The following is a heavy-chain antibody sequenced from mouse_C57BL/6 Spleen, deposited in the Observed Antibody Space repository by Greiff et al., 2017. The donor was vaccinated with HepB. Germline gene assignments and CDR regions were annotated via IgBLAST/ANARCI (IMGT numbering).Heavy chain of an antibody. CDR2: IDPSDSYT. Sequence: QVQLQQPGAELVMPGASVKLSCKASGYTFTSYWMHWVKQRPGQGLEWIGEIDPSDSYTNYNQKFKGKSTLTVDKSSSTAYMQLSSLTSEDSAVYYCAREITEVYFDVWGTGTTVTVSS. D-gene: IGHD2-4*01. CDR3: AREITEVYFDV. J-gene: IGHJ1*03. V-gene: IGHV1-69*01. CDR1: GYTFTSYW.